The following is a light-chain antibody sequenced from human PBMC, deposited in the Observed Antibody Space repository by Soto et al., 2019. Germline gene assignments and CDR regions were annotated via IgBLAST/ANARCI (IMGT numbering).Light chain of an antibody. CDR1: QSVSSSY. V-gene: IGKV3-20*01. CDR3: QQYDSSPKT. Sequence: EIVLTQSPGTLSVSPGERASLSCRASQSVSSSYLAWYQQKPGQAPRLLIYGASSRATGIPDRFSGSGSGTDFTLTISRLEPEDFAVYYCQQYDSSPKTFGQGTKVDNK. J-gene: IGKJ1*01. CDR2: GAS.